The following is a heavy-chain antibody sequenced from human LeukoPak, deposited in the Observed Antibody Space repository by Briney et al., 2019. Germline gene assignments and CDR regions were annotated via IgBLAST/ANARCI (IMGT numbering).Heavy chain of an antibody. J-gene: IGHJ4*02. D-gene: IGHD6-13*01. CDR1: GGSISSGGYS. Sequence: SETLSLTCAVSGGSISSGGYSWSWIRQPPGKGLEWIGYIYHSGSTYYNPSLKSRVTISVDRSKNQFSLKLSSVTAADTAVYYCAREESSSSSWYPHLFDYWGQGTLVTVSS. V-gene: IGHV4-30-2*01. CDR2: IYHSGST. CDR3: AREESSSSSWYPHLFDY.